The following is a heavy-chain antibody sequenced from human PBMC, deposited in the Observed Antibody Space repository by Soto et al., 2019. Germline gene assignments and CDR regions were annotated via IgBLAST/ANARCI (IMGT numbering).Heavy chain of an antibody. CDR2: IIPIFGTA. J-gene: IGHJ6*02. Sequence: GASVKVSCKASGGTFSSYAISWVRQAPGQGLEWMGGIIPIFGTANYAQKFQGRVTITADESTSTAYMELSSLRSEDTAVYYCARRPVVTLRYYYYYGMDFWGQGTTVTVSS. D-gene: IGHD2-21*02. V-gene: IGHV1-69*13. CDR1: GGTFSSYA. CDR3: ARRPVVTLRYYYYYGMDF.